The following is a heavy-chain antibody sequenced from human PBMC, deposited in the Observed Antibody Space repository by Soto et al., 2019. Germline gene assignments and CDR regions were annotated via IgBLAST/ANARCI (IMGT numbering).Heavy chain of an antibody. Sequence: SETLSLTCTVSGGSVSSGSDYWSWIRQPPGKGLEWIGYIYYSGSTNYNPSLKSRVTISVDTSKNQFSLKLSSVTAADTAVYYCAKDHTYYYDSSGYYYETPDAFDIWGQGTMVTVSS. D-gene: IGHD3-22*01. J-gene: IGHJ3*02. CDR2: IYYSGST. CDR1: GGSVSSGSDY. CDR3: AKDHTYYYDSSGYYYETPDAFDI. V-gene: IGHV4-61*01.